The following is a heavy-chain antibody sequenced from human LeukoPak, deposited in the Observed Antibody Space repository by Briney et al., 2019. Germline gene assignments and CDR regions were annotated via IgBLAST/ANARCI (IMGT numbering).Heavy chain of an antibody. D-gene: IGHD4-17*01. CDR1: GFIFSSYH. CDR3: AKSYGDYRRYFDY. V-gene: IGHV3-23*01. CDR2: ISGSGGST. J-gene: IGHJ4*02. Sequence: PGGSLRLSCAASGFIFSSYHINWVRQSPGKGLEWVADISGSGGSTYYADSVKGRFTISRDSSKNTLYLQMNSLRAEDTALYYCAKSYGDYRRYFDYWGQGTLVTVSS.